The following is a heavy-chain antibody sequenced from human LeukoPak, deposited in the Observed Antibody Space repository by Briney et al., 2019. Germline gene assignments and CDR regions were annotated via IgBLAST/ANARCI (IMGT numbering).Heavy chain of an antibody. D-gene: IGHD4-17*01. CDR3: ARSPYGDYACFDY. Sequence: SVKVSCEASGGTFSSYAISWVRQAPGQGLEWMGGIIPIFGTANYAQKFQGRVTITADESTSTAYMELSSLRSEDTAVYYCARSPYGDYACFDYWGQGTLVTVSS. J-gene: IGHJ4*02. CDR2: IIPIFGTA. V-gene: IGHV1-69*13. CDR1: GGTFSSYA.